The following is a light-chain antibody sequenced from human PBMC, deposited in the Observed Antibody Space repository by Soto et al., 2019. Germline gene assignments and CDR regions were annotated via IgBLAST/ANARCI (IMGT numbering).Light chain of an antibody. Sequence: HSVLTQPASVTGSPGQSITISCTGTSSDIGGFNYVSWYQQHPGKAPKLMIYHVSNRPSGVSNRFSGSKSGNTASLTISGLQAEDEADYYCSSYTSSSTPYVFGTGTKVTVL. CDR1: SSDIGGFNY. CDR2: HVS. CDR3: SSYTSSSTPYV. J-gene: IGLJ1*01. V-gene: IGLV2-14*01.